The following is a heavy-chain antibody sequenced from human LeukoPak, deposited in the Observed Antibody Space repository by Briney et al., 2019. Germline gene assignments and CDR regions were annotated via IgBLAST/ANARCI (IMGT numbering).Heavy chain of an antibody. CDR3: ARDFPSYYHDSSGYYDAFDI. V-gene: IGHV3-11*04. Sequence: PGGSLRLSCAASGFTFSDYYMSWIRQAPGKGLEWVSDISSSGSTIYYADSVKGRFTISRDNSKNSLYLQMNSLRAEDTAVYYCARDFPSYYHDSSGYYDAFDIWGQGTMVTVSS. J-gene: IGHJ3*02. CDR1: GFTFSDYY. D-gene: IGHD3-22*01. CDR2: ISSSGSTI.